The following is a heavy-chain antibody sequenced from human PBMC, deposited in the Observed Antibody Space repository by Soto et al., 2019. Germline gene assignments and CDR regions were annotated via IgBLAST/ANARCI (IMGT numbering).Heavy chain of an antibody. CDR3: ARDSSRGGSYYFDY. D-gene: IGHD3-16*01. V-gene: IGHV1-3*01. CDR2: INAGNGNT. J-gene: IGHJ4*02. Sequence: ASVKVSCKASGYTFTSYAMHWVRQAPGQRLEWMGWINAGNGNTKYSQKFQGRVTITRDTSASTAYMELSSLRSEDTAVYYCARDSSRGGSYYFDYWGQGTLVTVSS. CDR1: GYTFTSYA.